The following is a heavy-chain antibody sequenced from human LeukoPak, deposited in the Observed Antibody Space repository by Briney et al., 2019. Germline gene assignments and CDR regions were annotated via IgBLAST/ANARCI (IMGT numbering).Heavy chain of an antibody. D-gene: IGHD2-15*01. J-gene: IGHJ3*02. V-gene: IGHV4-59*01. CDR1: GGSITNFY. CDR3: ARSPGGGFDI. CDR2: IYYSGTT. Sequence: PSETLSLTCTVSGGSITNFYGGWFRQSPGKGLELIGYIYYSGTTNYSPSLKSRVSISVDTSKKQFSLKLSSVTAADTAVYYCARSPGGGFDIWGQGTMVTVSS.